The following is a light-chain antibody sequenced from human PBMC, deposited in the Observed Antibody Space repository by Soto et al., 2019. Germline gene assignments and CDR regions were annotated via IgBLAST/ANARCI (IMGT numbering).Light chain of an antibody. V-gene: IGKV1-39*01. CDR2: SAS. CDR1: QTISTY. CDR3: LQSYRTPFT. Sequence: DIQMTQSPPSLSASVGDRVSITCRASQTISTYVNWYHHKPGQAPKLLIYSASTLQSGVPARFSGSGSGTHFTLTLASLQPEDFPTCFCLQSYRTPFTLGPWTRV. J-gene: IGKJ3*01.